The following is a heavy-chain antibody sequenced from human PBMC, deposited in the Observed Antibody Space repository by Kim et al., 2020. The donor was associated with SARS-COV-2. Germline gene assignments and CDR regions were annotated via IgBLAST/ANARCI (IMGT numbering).Heavy chain of an antibody. CDR3: ARDGENSGNYLDY. CDR2: ISYDGRKR. Sequence: GGSLRVSCAASGFTLTRNAMHWVRQAPGKGLEWVAVISYDGRKRYYADSVRGRFTISRDISKNMVYLQMNSLRVEDTAVYYCARDGENSGNYLDYWGQGSLVTVSS. CDR1: GFTLTRNA. V-gene: IGHV3-30*04. D-gene: IGHD3-10*01. J-gene: IGHJ4*02.